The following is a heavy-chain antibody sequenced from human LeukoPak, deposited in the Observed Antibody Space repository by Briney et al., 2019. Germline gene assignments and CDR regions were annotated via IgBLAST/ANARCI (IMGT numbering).Heavy chain of an antibody. CDR3: ARTLAYYGSGSYSELDY. Sequence: GASVKVSCKASGGTFSSYAISWVRQAPGQGLEWMGGIIPIFGTANYAQKFQGRVTITADESTSTAYMELSSLRSEDTAVYYCARTLAYYGSGSYSELDYWGQGTLVTVSS. CDR1: GGTFSSYA. CDR2: IIPIFGTA. V-gene: IGHV1-69*13. J-gene: IGHJ4*02. D-gene: IGHD3-10*01.